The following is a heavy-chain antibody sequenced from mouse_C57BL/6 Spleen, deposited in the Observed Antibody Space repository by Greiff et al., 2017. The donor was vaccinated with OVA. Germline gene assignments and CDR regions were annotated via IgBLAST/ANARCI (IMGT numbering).Heavy chain of an antibody. D-gene: IGHD1-1*01. Sequence: QVQLQQPGAELVMPGASVKLSCKASGYTFTSYWMHWVKQRPGQGLEWIGEIDPSDSYTHYNQKFKGKSTLTVDKSSSTAYMQLSSLTSEDSAVYYCARAYGSSPSYFDVWGTGTTVTVSS. V-gene: IGHV1-69*01. CDR2: IDPSDSYT. CDR1: GYTFTSYW. J-gene: IGHJ1*03. CDR3: ARAYGSSPSYFDV.